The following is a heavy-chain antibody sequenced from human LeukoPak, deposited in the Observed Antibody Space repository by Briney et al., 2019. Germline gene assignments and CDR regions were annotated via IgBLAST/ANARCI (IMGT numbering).Heavy chain of an antibody. V-gene: IGHV1-8*01. J-gene: IGHJ6*02. Sequence: ASVKVSCKASGYTFTNYDVNWVRQATGQGLEWMGWMNPTSGKAGFAQRFQGRVSMTRNISISTAYMELSSLRSEDTAVYYCARDFDGHGYTFYYYGMDVWGQGTTVTVSS. CDR1: GYTFTNYD. D-gene: IGHD3-16*01. CDR2: MNPTSGKA. CDR3: ARDFDGHGYTFYYYGMDV.